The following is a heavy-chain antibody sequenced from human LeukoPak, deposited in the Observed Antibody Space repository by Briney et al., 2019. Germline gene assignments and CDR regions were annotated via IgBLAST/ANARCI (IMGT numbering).Heavy chain of an antibody. Sequence: GGSLRLSCAASGFSFSTYVMSWVHQAPGKGLEWVSGISDSGGTTYYADSVKGRFTISRDNSKNTLYLQMNSLRAEDTAVYYCAKHSYRVDSFTVYWGQGTLVTVSS. J-gene: IGHJ4*02. CDR1: GFSFSTYV. CDR2: ISDSGGTT. V-gene: IGHV3-23*01. CDR3: AKHSYRVDSFTVY. D-gene: IGHD5-12*01.